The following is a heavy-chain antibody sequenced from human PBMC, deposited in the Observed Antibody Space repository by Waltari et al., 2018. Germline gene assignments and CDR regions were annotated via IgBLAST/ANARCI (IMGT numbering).Heavy chain of an antibody. Sequence: QLQLQESGPGLVKPSETLSLTCTVSGGSIVSSTDLWGWLRQSPGKGLEWIGSISYSGSAYYNPSLKTRVTMSVDTSKNQFSLKLSSVTAADTAVYYCARRGYGSSSYYFDSWGQGTLVTVSS. CDR2: ISYSGSA. D-gene: IGHD6-6*01. CDR1: GGSIVSSTDL. J-gene: IGHJ4*02. CDR3: ARRGYGSSSYYFDS. V-gene: IGHV4-39*01.